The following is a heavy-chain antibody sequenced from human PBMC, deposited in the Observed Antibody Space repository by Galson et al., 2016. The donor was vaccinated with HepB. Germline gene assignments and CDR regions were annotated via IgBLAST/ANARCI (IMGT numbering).Heavy chain of an antibody. CDR3: ARPTSSGYGDAFDV. J-gene: IGHJ3*01. CDR1: GGSLNDYY. V-gene: IGHV4-59*01. D-gene: IGHD5-12*01. CDR2: VYHSGHT. Sequence: SETLSLTCTVSGGSLNDYYWSWLRQPPGKGLQWIGHVYHSGHTKYNPSLKSRVTMSVDPSKSQFTLKMTSVTAADTAVYYCARPTSSGYGDAFDVWGQGTVVTVSS.